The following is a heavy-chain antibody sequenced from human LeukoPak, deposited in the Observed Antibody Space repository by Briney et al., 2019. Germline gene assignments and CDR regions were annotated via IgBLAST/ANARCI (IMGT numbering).Heavy chain of an antibody. Sequence: GGSLRLSCAASGFTFSSYAMSWVRQAPGKGLEWVSAISGSGGSTYYADSVKGRFTISRDNSKNTLYLQMNSLRAEDTAVYYCAKVDYDFWSGYYTAYYYYYGMDVWGQGTTVTVSS. V-gene: IGHV3-23*01. CDR3: AKVDYDFWSGYYTAYYYYYGMDV. CDR2: ISGSGGST. CDR1: GFTFSSYA. D-gene: IGHD3-3*01. J-gene: IGHJ6*02.